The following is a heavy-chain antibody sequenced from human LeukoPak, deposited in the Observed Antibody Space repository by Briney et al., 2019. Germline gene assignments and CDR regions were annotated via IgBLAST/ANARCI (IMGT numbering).Heavy chain of an antibody. CDR3: ARARGHSSSWYWFDP. V-gene: IGHV3-66*02. J-gene: IGHJ5*02. Sequence: PGGALRLSCAASGFTFSGYTMNWVRQAPVKGLEWVSVIFSGGSTYYADSVKGRFTISRDNSKSTLYLQMNSLRPEDTAVYYCARARGHSSSWYWFDPWGQGTLVTVSS. D-gene: IGHD6-13*01. CDR1: GFTFSGYT. CDR2: IFSGGST.